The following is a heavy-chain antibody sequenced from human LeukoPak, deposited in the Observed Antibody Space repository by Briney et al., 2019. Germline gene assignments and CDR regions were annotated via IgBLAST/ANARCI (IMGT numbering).Heavy chain of an antibody. D-gene: IGHD6-19*01. CDR3: AKGYSSGWYAFDS. CDR2: IHGAT. CDR1: GFPFSTYA. J-gene: IGHJ4*02. Sequence: GGSLRLSCAAPGFPFSTYAMGWVRQAPGKGLEWVSTIHGATYYADSVRGRFTISKDNSKNTLYLQMTSLRADDTALYYCAKGYSSGWYAFDSWGQGTLVTVS. V-gene: IGHV3-23*01.